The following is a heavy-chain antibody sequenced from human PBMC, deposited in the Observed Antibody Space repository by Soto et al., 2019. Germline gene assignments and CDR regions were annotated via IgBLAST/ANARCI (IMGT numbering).Heavy chain of an antibody. CDR3: AVTTVTTIFRGGGMDV. V-gene: IGHV4-4*07. CDR1: GGSISSYY. J-gene: IGHJ6*02. CDR2: IYTSGST. D-gene: IGHD4-17*01. Sequence: SETLSLTCTVSGGSISSYYWSWIRQPAGKGLEWIGRIYTSGSTNYNPSLKSRVTMSVDTFRNQFSLKLSSVTAADTAVYYCAVTTVTTIFRGGGMDVWGQGTTVTVSS.